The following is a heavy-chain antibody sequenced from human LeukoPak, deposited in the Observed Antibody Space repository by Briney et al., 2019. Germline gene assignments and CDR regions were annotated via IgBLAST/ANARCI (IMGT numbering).Heavy chain of an antibody. J-gene: IGHJ5*02. CDR3: ARDRLQLQS. D-gene: IGHD1-1*01. V-gene: IGHV4-59*01. CDR1: GGSISSYY. CDR2: VYYSGST. Sequence: MPSETLSLTCTVSGGSISSYYWSWIRQPPGKGLEWIGYVYYSGSTNYNPSLKSRVTISVDTSKNQFSLKLSSVTAADTAVYYCARDRLQLQSWGQGTLVTVSS.